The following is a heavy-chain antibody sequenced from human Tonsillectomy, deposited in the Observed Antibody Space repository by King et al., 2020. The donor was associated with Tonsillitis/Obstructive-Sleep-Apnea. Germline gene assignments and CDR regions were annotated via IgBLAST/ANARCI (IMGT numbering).Heavy chain of an antibody. Sequence: VPLQESGPGLVKPSQTLSLTCTVSNGSISSAGYYWRWIRQHPGKGLEWIGYISYSGNAYYNPSLKSRVIISIDTSKNQFSLNLSSLTAADTAVYYCASTTPTYYYYYMDVWGTGTTVAVSS. V-gene: IGHV4-31*03. CDR2: ISYSGNA. D-gene: IGHD1-1*01. J-gene: IGHJ6*03. CDR1: NGSISSAGYY. CDR3: ASTTPTYYYYYMDV.